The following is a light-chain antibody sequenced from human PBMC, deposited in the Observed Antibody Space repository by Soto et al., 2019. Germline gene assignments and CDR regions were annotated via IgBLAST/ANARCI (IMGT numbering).Light chain of an antibody. V-gene: IGKV4-1*01. J-gene: IGKJ5*01. CDR3: QQYYGAPLT. Sequence: DIVLTQSPDSLAVSLGERATINCKSSQNLLSKNRNFLGWFQQKPGQPPKLLISWASTRESGVPDRFSGSGSGTDFTLTISSLQAGDVAVYYCQQYYGAPLTFGQGTRLEIK. CDR2: WAS. CDR1: QNLLSKNRNF.